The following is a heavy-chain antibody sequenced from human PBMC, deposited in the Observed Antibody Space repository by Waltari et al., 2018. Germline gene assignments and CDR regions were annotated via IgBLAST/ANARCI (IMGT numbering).Heavy chain of an antibody. Sequence: QVQLQESGPGLVKPSETLSLTCTVSGGSISSYYWSWIRQPPGKGLEWIGYIYYSGSTNYTPSLKSRVTISVDTSKNQFSLKLSSVTAADTAVYYCARRRDYGDRYVDYWGQGTLVTVSS. D-gene: IGHD4-17*01. CDR2: IYYSGST. V-gene: IGHV4-59*08. CDR1: GGSISSYY. CDR3: ARRRDYGDRYVDY. J-gene: IGHJ4*02.